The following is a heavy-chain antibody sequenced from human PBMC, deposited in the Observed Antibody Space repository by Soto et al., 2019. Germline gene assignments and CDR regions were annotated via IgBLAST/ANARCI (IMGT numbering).Heavy chain of an antibody. V-gene: IGHV4-34*01. CDR2: INHSGST. CDR1: GGSFSGYY. D-gene: IGHD3-9*01. J-gene: IGHJ4*02. Sequence: SETLSLTCAVYGGSFSGYYWSWIRQPPGKWLEWIGEINHSGSTNYNPSLKSRVTISVDTSKNQFSLKLSSVTAADTAVYYCARGIPLRYFDWLFYFDYWGQGTLVTVSS. CDR3: ARGIPLRYFDWLFYFDY.